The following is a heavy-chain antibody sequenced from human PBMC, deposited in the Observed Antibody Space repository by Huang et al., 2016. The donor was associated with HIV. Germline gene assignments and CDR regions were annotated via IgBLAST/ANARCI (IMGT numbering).Heavy chain of an antibody. Sequence: CTRTYFWSWIRQPAGKGPECIARMHQSGGSKSTPSLRSRVTMSVDTSKNQLSLRLTSVTATDMAMYCCAREDRNAFDIWGEGIMVIVSS. V-gene: IGHV4-4*07. CDR1: CTRTYF. J-gene: IGHJ3*02. CDR2: MHQSGGS. CDR3: AREDRNAFDI.